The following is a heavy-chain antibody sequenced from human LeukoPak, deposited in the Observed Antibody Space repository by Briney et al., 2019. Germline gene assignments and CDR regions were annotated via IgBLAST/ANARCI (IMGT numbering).Heavy chain of an antibody. CDR3: ARFGYVAAVDV. Sequence: GALRLSCAASGFSFSAYWMTWVRQAPGTGLEWVANINPAGSETYYVDPVKGRFSISRENAKNLVYLQMNSLRAEDTAVYHCARFGYVAAVDVWGQGTPVTVSS. CDR2: INPAGSET. CDR1: GFSFSAYW. D-gene: IGHD2-15*01. V-gene: IGHV3-7*01. J-gene: IGHJ4*02.